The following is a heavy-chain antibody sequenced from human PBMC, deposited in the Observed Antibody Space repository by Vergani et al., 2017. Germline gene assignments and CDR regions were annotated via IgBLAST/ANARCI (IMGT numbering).Heavy chain of an antibody. CDR3: TIGVMDFYDSSGHQARDY. Sequence: QVHLVESGGGVVQPGRSLRLSCVVSGFTSSYYGMHWVRQAPGKGLEWVAVISYDGTQKYYADSVKGRFTVSRDTSKNFLYLQMNNLRAEDTAVYYCTIGVMDFYDSSGHQARDYWGQGTLVTVSS. CDR2: ISYDGTQK. CDR1: GFTSSYYG. J-gene: IGHJ4*02. V-gene: IGHV3-30*03. D-gene: IGHD3-22*01.